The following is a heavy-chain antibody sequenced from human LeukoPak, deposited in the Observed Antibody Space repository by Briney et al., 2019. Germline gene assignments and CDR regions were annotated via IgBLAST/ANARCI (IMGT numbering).Heavy chain of an antibody. CDR2: IYRSGST. D-gene: IGHD6-6*01. V-gene: IGHV4-39*07. Sequence: SETLSLICTVSGGSISSSSYYWGWIRQPPGKGLECIGNIYRSGSTYYSPSLKSRVTISIDTSKNQFSLKLSSVTAADTAVYYCASPLYSSSHFDFWGQGALVTVSS. CDR1: GGSISSSSYY. J-gene: IGHJ4*02. CDR3: ASPLYSSSHFDF.